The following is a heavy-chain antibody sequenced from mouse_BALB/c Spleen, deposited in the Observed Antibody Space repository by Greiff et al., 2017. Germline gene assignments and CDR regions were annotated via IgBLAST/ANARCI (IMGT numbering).Heavy chain of an antibody. CDR1: GFTFSSYT. D-gene: IGHD1-1*01. CDR3: ASLITTSRGFAY. Sequence: DVKLVESGGGLVKPGGSLKLSCAASGFTFSSYTMSWVRQTPEKRLEWVATISSGGGNTYYPDSVKGRFTISRDNAKNNLYLQMSSLRSEDTALYYCASLITTSRGFAYWGQGTLVTVSA. J-gene: IGHJ3*01. V-gene: IGHV5-9*03. CDR2: ISSGGGNT.